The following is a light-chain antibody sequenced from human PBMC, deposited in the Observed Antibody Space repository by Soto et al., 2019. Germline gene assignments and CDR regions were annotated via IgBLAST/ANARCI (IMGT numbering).Light chain of an antibody. CDR1: SSDVGSYDY. CDR3: SSYTSSANRV. Sequence: QSALIQPRSVSGSPGQSVTISCTGTSSDVGSYDYVSWYQQHPGTVPKPMIYNVNTRPSGVPDRFSGSKSGNTASMTISGLQAEDEADYYCSSYTSSANRVFGKGTKVTVL. V-gene: IGLV2-11*01. J-gene: IGLJ1*01. CDR2: NVN.